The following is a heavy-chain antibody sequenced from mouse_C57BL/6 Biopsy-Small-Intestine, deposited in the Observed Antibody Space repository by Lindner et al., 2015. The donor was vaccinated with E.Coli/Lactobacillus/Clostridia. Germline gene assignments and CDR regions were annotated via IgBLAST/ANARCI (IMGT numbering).Heavy chain of an antibody. CDR3: ARSYYDNLDY. CDR1: GYSFTGYC. D-gene: IGHD2-10*01. V-gene: IGHV1-42*01. J-gene: IGHJ2*01. CDR2: INPITGGT. Sequence: VQLQESGPELVKPGASVRISCKASGYSFTGYCMNWVKQSPEKSLEWIGEINPITGGTTYKQKFKAKATLTVDKSSSTAYMQLKSLTSEDSALYYCARSYYDNLDYWGQGTTLTVSS.